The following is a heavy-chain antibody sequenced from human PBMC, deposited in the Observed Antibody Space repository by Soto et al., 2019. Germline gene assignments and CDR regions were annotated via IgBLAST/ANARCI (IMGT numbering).Heavy chain of an antibody. V-gene: IGHV1-69*02. CDR1: GGTFNTYS. CDR3: ARAMVVGATGAFDI. Sequence: QVQLVQSGAEVKKPGSSVKVSCQAAGGTFNTYSINWVRQAPGQGLEWMGRIIPIVGIAKYAQKFQGRVAIPADKSTSTAYMMELNSLRPEDTAMYYCARAMVVGATGAFDIWGQGTMVTVSS. D-gene: IGHD2-15*01. J-gene: IGHJ3*02. CDR2: IIPIVGIA.